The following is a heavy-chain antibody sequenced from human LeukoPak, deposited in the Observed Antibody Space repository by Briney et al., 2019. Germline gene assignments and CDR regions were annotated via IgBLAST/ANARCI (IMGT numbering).Heavy chain of an antibody. Sequence: GGSLRLSCAASGFTFSSYAMSWVRQAPGRGLEGVSAISGSGGSTYYADSVKGRFTISRDNSKNTLYLQMNSLRAEDTAVYYCAKDVITIFGVAPYYFDYWGQGTLVTVSS. CDR3: AKDVITIFGVAPYYFDY. D-gene: IGHD3-3*01. J-gene: IGHJ4*02. CDR1: GFTFSSYA. V-gene: IGHV3-23*01. CDR2: ISGSGGST.